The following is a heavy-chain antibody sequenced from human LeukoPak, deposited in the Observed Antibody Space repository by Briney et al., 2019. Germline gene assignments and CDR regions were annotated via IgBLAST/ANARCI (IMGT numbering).Heavy chain of an antibody. V-gene: IGHV4-34*01. CDR1: GGSFSGYY. J-gene: IGHJ4*02. Sequence: SETPSLTCAVYGGSFSGYYWGWIRQPPGKGLEWIGEINHSGSTNYNPSLKSRVTISVDTSKNQFSLKLSSVTAADTAVYYCARDHYYDSSGYPPSTGWGQGTLVTVSS. D-gene: IGHD3-22*01. CDR2: INHSGST. CDR3: ARDHYYDSSGYPPSTG.